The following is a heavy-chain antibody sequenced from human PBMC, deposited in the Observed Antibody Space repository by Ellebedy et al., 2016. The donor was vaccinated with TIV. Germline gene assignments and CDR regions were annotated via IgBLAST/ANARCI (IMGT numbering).Heavy chain of an antibody. CDR2: INPSSGST. D-gene: IGHD1-26*01. V-gene: IGHV1-46*04. Sequence: AASVKVSCKASGYTFSNYFVHWVRQAPGQGLEWMGIINPSSGSTTYAQKLQGRLTMTRDTSTSTVYMELSSLRSEDTAVYYCARESGSYSNFRVDYWGQGTLVTVSS. CDR3: ARESGSYSNFRVDY. CDR1: GYTFSNYF. J-gene: IGHJ4*02.